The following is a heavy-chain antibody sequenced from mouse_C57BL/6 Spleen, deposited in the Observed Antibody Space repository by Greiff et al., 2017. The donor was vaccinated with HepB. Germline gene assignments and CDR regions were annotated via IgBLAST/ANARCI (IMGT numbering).Heavy chain of an antibody. CDR2: ISYDGSN. V-gene: IGHV3-6*01. CDR1: GYSITSGYY. J-gene: IGHJ4*01. Sequence: EVQLQESGPGLVKPSQSLSLTCSVTGYSITSGYYWNWIRQFPGNKLEWMGYISYDGSNNYNPSLKNRISITRDTSKNQFFLKLNSVTTEDTATYYCARGGYGSNMDYWGQGTSVTVSS. CDR3: ARGGYGSNMDY. D-gene: IGHD1-1*01.